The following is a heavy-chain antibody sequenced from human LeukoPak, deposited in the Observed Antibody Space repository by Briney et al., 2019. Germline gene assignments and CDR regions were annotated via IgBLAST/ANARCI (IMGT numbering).Heavy chain of an antibody. CDR3: STGGCGSYVWGSWNYYYMDV. CDR1: GFTFSSYA. J-gene: IGHJ6*03. Sequence: PGGSLRLSCAASGFTFSSYAMSWVRQAPGKGLEWVSAISGSGGSTYFADSVKGRFTISRDNSKNTLYLQMDSLKGEDTAVYYCSTGGCGSYVWGSWNYYYMDVWGKGTTVTISS. V-gene: IGHV3-23*01. CDR2: ISGSGGST. D-gene: IGHD3-16*01.